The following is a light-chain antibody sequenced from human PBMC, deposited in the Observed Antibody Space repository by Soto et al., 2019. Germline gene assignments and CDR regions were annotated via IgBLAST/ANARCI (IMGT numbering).Light chain of an antibody. J-gene: IGKJ1*01. CDR1: QSINTN. V-gene: IGKV3-15*01. CDR3: QQYEKWRT. Sequence: EIVMTQSPATLSVSPGEGATLSCRASQSINTNLAWYQQKPGQAPRLLIYDASTRATGIPARISGSGSGTEFTLTISSLQSEDFAVYYCQQYEKWRTFXQGTKVDIK. CDR2: DAS.